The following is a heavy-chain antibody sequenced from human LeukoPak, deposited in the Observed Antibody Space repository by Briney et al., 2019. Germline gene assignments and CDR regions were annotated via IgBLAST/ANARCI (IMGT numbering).Heavy chain of an antibody. Sequence: SETLSLTCIVSGGSISSYYWSWIRQPPGKGLEWIGYIYYSGSTNYNPSLKSRVTISVDTSKNQFSLKLSSVTAADTAVYYCAREKGDDNSGYYYNWFDPRGQGTLVTVSS. CDR1: GGSISSYY. V-gene: IGHV4-59*01. CDR3: AREKGDDNSGYYYNWFDP. CDR2: IYYSGST. D-gene: IGHD3-22*01. J-gene: IGHJ5*02.